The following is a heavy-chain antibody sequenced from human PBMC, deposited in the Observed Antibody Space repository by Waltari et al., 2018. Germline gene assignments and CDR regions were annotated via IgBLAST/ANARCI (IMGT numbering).Heavy chain of an antibody. CDR3: ASTYYYGSGSSDIDY. Sequence: QVQLQESGPGLVKPSETLSLTCTVSGGSISSYYWSWIRPPAGKGLEWIGRIYTSGRTNYNPSLKSRVTMSVDTSKNQFSLKLSSVTAADTAVYYCASTYYYGSGSSDIDYWGQGTLVTVSS. CDR2: IYTSGRT. CDR1: GGSISSYY. V-gene: IGHV4-4*07. D-gene: IGHD3-10*01. J-gene: IGHJ4*02.